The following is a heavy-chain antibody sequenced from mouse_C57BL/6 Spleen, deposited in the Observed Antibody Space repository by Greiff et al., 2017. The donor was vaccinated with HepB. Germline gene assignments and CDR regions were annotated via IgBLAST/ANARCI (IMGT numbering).Heavy chain of an antibody. CDR3: AREGVRRVGFAY. D-gene: IGHD2-14*01. CDR2: IYPGSGNT. CDR1: GYTFTDYY. J-gene: IGHJ3*01. Sequence: VQLQQSGAELVRPGASVKLSCKASGYTFTDYYINWVKQRPGQGLEWIARIYPGSGNTYYNEKFKGKATLTAEKSSSTAYMQLSSLTSEDSAVYFWAREGVRRVGFAYWGQGTLVTVSA. V-gene: IGHV1-76*01.